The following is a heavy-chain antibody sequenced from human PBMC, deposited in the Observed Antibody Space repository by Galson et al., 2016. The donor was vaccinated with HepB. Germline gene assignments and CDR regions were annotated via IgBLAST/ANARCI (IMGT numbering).Heavy chain of an antibody. J-gene: IGHJ4*02. CDR3: ARAGSRVGFYLRFGFFDS. CDR2: IYIGNKA. D-gene: IGHD3-10*01. V-gene: IGHV3-53*01. Sequence: SLRLSWAVSGFSVSQNYMTWVRQAPGKGLEWLSVIYIGNKAYYADAVKGRFTISRDNFRNTLHLQINSLRAEDTAVYYCARAGSRVGFYLRFGFFDSWGQGTLVTVSS. CDR1: GFSVSQNY.